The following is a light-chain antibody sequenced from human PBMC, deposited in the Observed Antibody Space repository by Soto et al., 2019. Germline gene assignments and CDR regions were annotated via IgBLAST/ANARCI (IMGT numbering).Light chain of an antibody. V-gene: IGKV1-9*01. CDR1: QTISSW. CDR3: QQLNSYPLT. Sequence: DIQMTHSPSTLSASVRDRVTITCRASQTISSWLAWYQQKPGKAPKLLIYAASTLQSGVPSRFRGSGSGTDFTLPISRLQPEDFATYYCQQLNSYPLTFGGGTKVDIK. CDR2: AAS. J-gene: IGKJ4*01.